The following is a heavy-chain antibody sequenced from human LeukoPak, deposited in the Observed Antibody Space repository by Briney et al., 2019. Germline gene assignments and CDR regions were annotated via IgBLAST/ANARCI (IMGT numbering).Heavy chain of an antibody. CDR3: AGGDSYVHIDY. Sequence: SETLSLTCTVSGGSISSRSYYWGWTRQPPGKGLEWIGSMYYSGSTNYSPSLKSRVTISVDTSKNQFSLKLSSVTAADTAVYYCAGGDSYVHIDYWGQGTLVTVSS. V-gene: IGHV4-39*01. J-gene: IGHJ4*02. CDR1: GGSISSRSYY. D-gene: IGHD2-21*02. CDR2: MYYSGST.